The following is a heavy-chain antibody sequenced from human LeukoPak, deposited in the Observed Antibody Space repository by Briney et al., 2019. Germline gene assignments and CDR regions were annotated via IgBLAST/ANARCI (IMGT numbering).Heavy chain of an antibody. CDR1: GGSISSGGYS. CDR3: VRGYYYDSSGYWVRAFDI. Sequence: PSQTLSLTCAVSGGSISSGGYSWIWIRQPPGKGLEWIGYMDHSGTTHYNPSLKSRVTISVDRSKNQFSLKLSSVTAADTAVYYCVRGYYYDSSGYWVRAFDIWGQGTMVTVSS. J-gene: IGHJ3*02. D-gene: IGHD3-22*01. CDR2: MDHSGTT. V-gene: IGHV4-30-2*01.